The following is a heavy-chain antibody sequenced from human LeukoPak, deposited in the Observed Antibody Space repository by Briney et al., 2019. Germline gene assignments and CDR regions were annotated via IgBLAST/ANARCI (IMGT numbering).Heavy chain of an antibody. CDR1: GGSISSSSYY. D-gene: IGHD2-21*02. CDR3: ARQDDIVVVTAILGAAFDI. Sequence: SETLSLTCTVSGGSISSSSYYWGWIRQPPGKGLEWIGSIYYSGSTNYNPSLKSRVTISVDTSKNQFSLKLSSVTAADTAVYYCARQDDIVVVTAILGAAFDIWGQGTMVTVSS. CDR2: IYYSGST. V-gene: IGHV4-39*01. J-gene: IGHJ3*02.